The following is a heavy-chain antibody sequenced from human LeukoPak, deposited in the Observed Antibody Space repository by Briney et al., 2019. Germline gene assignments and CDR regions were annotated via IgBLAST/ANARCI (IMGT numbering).Heavy chain of an antibody. Sequence: SETLSLTCTVSGGSISSGGYYWSWIRQPPGKGLEWIGYIYHSGGTYYNPSLKSRVTISVDGSKNQFSLKLSSVTAADTAVYYCAVEARLGYYFDYWGQGALVTVSS. CDR2: IYHSGGT. V-gene: IGHV4-30-2*01. D-gene: IGHD1-14*01. J-gene: IGHJ4*02. CDR3: AVEARLGYYFDY. CDR1: GGSISSGGYY.